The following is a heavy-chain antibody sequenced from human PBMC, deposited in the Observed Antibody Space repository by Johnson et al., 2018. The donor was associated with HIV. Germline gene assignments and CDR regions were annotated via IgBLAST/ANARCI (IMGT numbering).Heavy chain of an antibody. CDR2: IGTAGDT. J-gene: IGHJ3*02. V-gene: IGHV3-13*01. CDR3: ARGLWATTPGGAFDI. D-gene: IGHD1-26*01. CDR1: GFTFSSYD. Sequence: MLLVESGGGLVQPGGSLRLSCAASGFTFSSYDMHWVRQATGKGLEWVSAIGTAGDTYYPGSVQGRFTISRENAKNSLYLQMNSLRAGDTAVYYCARGLWATTPGGAFDIWGQGTMVTVSS.